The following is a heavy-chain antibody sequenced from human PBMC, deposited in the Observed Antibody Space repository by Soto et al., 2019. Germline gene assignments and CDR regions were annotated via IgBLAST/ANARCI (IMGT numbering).Heavy chain of an antibody. J-gene: IGHJ2*01. D-gene: IGHD3-9*01. CDR1: GGSFSGYY. V-gene: IGHV4-34*01. Sequence: QVQLQQWGAGPLRPLETLSLTCGVSGGSFSGYYWAWIRQSPGKGLEWIGEINDRGSINYNPSLKSRVSISVDTSKNHYSLNPRSVTAADTAVYYCARESHDILTGPPWVWYFDLWGRVTLVSVSS. CDR3: ARESHDILTGPPWVWYFDL. CDR2: INDRGSI.